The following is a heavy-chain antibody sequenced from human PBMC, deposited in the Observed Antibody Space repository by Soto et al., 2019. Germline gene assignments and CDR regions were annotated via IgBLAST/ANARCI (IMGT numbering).Heavy chain of an antibody. CDR3: ARDPGYCSSTSCYGGAFDH. V-gene: IGHV3-48*01. CDR1: GFTFITYG. Sequence: EVKLVESGGDLVQPGGPLRLSCAASGFTFITYGMNWVRQAPGKGLEWLSYIPTSSSNRLYADSVKGRFTISRDDAKNSLYLQMDSLRAEDTAVYYCARDPGYCSSTSCYGGAFDHWGQGTLVTVSS. D-gene: IGHD2-2*01. J-gene: IGHJ4*02. CDR2: IPTSSSNR.